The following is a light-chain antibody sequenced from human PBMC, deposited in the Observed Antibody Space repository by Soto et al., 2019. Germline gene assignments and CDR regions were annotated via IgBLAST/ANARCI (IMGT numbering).Light chain of an antibody. CDR1: QSVSSN. Sequence: EIVMTQSPATLSVSPGERATLSCRASQSVSSNLAWYQQKPGQAPRLLIYGASTRATGIPARFSGSGSGTDLTITISSLQSEDFAVYYCQQYNNWPPVTFCQGTRLEIK. V-gene: IGKV3-15*01. CDR3: QQYNNWPPVT. J-gene: IGKJ5*01. CDR2: GAS.